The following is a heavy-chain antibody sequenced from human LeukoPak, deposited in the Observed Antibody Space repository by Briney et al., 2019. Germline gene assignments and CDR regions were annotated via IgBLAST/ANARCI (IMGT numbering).Heavy chain of an antibody. CDR2: ISSSSSTI. CDR1: GFTFSSYS. Sequence: PGGSLRLSCAASGFTFSSYSMNWVRQAPGKGLEWVSYISSSSSTIYYADSVKGRFTISRDNAKNSLYLQMNSLRAEDTAVYYCASPGTTVTTLYGMDVWGQGTTVTVSS. V-gene: IGHV3-48*01. CDR3: ASPGTTVTTLYGMDV. D-gene: IGHD4-17*01. J-gene: IGHJ6*02.